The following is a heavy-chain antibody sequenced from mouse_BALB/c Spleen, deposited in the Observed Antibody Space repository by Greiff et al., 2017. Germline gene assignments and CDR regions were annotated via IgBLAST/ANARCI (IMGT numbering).Heavy chain of an antibody. V-gene: IGHV1S135*01. D-gene: IGHD2-4*01. CDR2: IDPFNGGT. CDR3: ARSYDYEAFAY. J-gene: IGHJ3*01. Sequence: VQLQQSGPELMKPGASVKISCKASGYSFTSYYMHWVKQSHGKSLEWIGYIDPFNGGTSYNQKFKGKATLTVDKSSSTAYMHLSSLTSEDSAVYYCARSYDYEAFAYWGQGTLVTVSA. CDR1: GYSFTSYY.